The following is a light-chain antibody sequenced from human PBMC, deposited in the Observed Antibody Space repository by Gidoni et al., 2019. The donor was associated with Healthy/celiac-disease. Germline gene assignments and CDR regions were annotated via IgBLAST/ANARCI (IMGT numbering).Light chain of an antibody. CDR3: QQYDNLPLT. J-gene: IGKJ4*01. Sequence: DIQMTQSPSSLSAFVGDRVTITCQASQDISNYLNWYQQKPGKAPKLLIYDASNLETGVPSRFSGSGSGTDFTFTISSLQPEDIATYYCQQYDNLPLTFXGXTKVEIK. V-gene: IGKV1-33*01. CDR1: QDISNY. CDR2: DAS.